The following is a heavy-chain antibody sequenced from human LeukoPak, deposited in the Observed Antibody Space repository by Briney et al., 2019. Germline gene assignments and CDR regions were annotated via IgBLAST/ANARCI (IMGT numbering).Heavy chain of an antibody. CDR3: ATDPPYSRSGLYFDY. CDR2: ISSSSSYI. D-gene: IGHD6-13*01. CDR1: GFTFSSYS. Sequence: MAGGSLRLSCAASGFTFSSYSMNWVRQAPGKGLEWVSSISSSSSYIYYANSVKGRFTISRDNAKNSLFLQMNSLRAEDTAVYYCATDPPYSRSGLYFDYWGQGTLVTVSS. J-gene: IGHJ4*02. V-gene: IGHV3-21*06.